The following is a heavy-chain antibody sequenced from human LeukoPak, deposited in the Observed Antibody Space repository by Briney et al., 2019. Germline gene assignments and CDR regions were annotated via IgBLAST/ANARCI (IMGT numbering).Heavy chain of an antibody. J-gene: IGHJ5*02. CDR1: GGSFSGYY. CDR3: ARYANWFDP. Sequence: SETLSLTCAVYGGSFSGYYWSWIRQPPGKGLEWIGEINHSGSTNYNPSLKSRVTISVDTSKNQFSLKLSSVTAADTAVYFCARYANWFDPWGQGTLVTVSS. CDR2: INHSGST. D-gene: IGHD2-8*01. V-gene: IGHV4-34*01.